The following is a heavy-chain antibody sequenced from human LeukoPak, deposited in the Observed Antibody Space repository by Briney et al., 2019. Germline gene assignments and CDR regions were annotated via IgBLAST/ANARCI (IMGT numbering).Heavy chain of an antibody. Sequence: GGSLRLSCAASGFTFSSYGMHWVRQAPGKGLEWVAFIRYDGSNKYYADSVKGRFTISRDNSKNTLYLQMNSLRAEDTAVYYCAKDQGKYDFWSGYIFDYWGQGTLVTVSS. CDR1: GFTFSSYG. CDR3: AKDQGKYDFWSGYIFDY. CDR2: IRYDGSNK. J-gene: IGHJ4*02. D-gene: IGHD3-3*01. V-gene: IGHV3-30*02.